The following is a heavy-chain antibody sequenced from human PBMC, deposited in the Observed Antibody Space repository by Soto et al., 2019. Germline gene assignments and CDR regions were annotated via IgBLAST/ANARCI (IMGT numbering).Heavy chain of an antibody. Sequence: QVQLVQSGAEVKKPGSSVKVSCKASGGTFSSYAISWVRQAPGQGLEWMGGIIPIFGTANYAQKFQGRVTITADESTSTAYMELSSLRSEDTAVYYCARGESIAVAGTYYYYGMDVWGQGTTITVSS. CDR2: IIPIFGTA. J-gene: IGHJ6*02. V-gene: IGHV1-69*01. D-gene: IGHD6-19*01. CDR3: ARGESIAVAGTYYYYGMDV. CDR1: GGTFSSYA.